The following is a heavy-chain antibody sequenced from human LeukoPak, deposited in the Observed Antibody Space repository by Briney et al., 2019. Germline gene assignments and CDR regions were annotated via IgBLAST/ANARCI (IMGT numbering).Heavy chain of an antibody. Sequence: ASVKVSCKASGYTFTSYAMNWVRQAPGQGLEWMGWINTNTGNPTYAQGFTARFVFSLDTSVSTAYLQISSLKAEDTAVYYCARLDGLVPAAIVDNWFDPWGQGTLVTVSS. CDR2: INTNTGNP. CDR1: GYTFTSYA. CDR3: ARLDGLVPAAIVDNWFDP. D-gene: IGHD2-2*02. J-gene: IGHJ5*02. V-gene: IGHV7-4-1*02.